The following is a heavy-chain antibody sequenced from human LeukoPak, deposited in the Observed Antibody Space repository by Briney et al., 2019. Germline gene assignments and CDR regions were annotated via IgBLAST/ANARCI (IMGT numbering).Heavy chain of an antibody. CDR2: IYPGDSDT. J-gene: IGHJ6*03. V-gene: IGHV5-51*01. D-gene: IGHD6-6*01. CDR1: GYRFISYW. CDR3: ARRSSSSGDYYYYMYV. Sequence: GESLKISCKGSGYRFISYWIGWVRQMPGKGLEWMGIIYPGDSDTRYSPSFQGQVTISADKSISTAYLQWSSLKASDTAIYYCARRSSSSGDYYYYMYVWGKGTTVTVSS.